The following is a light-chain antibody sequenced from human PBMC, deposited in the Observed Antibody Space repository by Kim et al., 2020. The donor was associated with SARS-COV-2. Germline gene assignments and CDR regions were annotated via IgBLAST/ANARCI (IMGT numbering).Light chain of an antibody. CDR2: RSS. Sequence: AFVGDRVTITCRASQSIGFWLAWFQQKPGKAPKLLIYRSSNLESGVPSRFSDSGSGTEFTLTISSLQPDDFATYYCQQYNNYSGTFGQGTKVDIK. V-gene: IGKV1-5*03. CDR3: QQYNNYSGT. J-gene: IGKJ1*01. CDR1: QSIGFW.